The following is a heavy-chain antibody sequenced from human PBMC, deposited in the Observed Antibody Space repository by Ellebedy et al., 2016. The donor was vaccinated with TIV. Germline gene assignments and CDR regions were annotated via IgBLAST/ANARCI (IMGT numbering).Heavy chain of an antibody. J-gene: IGHJ3*02. CDR2: IYSGGST. Sequence: GESLKISCAASGFTVSRNYMNWVRQAPGKGLEWVSVIYSGGSTYYADSVKGRFTISRDNSKNTLYLQMNSLRAEDTAVYYCAGAYYYDSSGYYDAFDIWGQGTMVTVSS. CDR3: AGAYYYDSSGYYDAFDI. V-gene: IGHV3-66*01. CDR1: GFTVSRNY. D-gene: IGHD3-22*01.